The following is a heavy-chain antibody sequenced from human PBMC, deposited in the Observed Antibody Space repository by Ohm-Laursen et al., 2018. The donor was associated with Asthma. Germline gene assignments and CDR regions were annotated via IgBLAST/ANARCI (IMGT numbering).Heavy chain of an antibody. CDR3: VREDFDWPPGYCDY. Sequence: QTLTLTCAVSGGSIGSDDYYWSWIRQPPGKGLEWIGYIYHSVSTYYSPSLKSRVTISIDTSKNQFSLKLSSVTAADTAVYYCVREDFDWPPGYCDYWGQGTLVTVSS. D-gene: IGHD3-9*01. CDR2: IYHSVST. V-gene: IGHV4-31*02. CDR1: GGSIGSDDYY. J-gene: IGHJ4*02.